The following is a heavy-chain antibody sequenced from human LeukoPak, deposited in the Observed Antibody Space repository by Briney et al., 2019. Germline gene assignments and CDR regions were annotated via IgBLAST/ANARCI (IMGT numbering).Heavy chain of an antibody. V-gene: IGHV3-48*04. CDR3: ARDRVGAESY. Sequence: TGGSLRLSCAASGFTFSSYSMNWVRQAPGKGLEWVSYISSSSSTIYYAGPVKGRFTISRDNAKNSLYLQMNSLRAEDTAVYYCARDRVGAESYWGQGTLVTVSS. CDR1: GFTFSSYS. CDR2: ISSSSSTI. J-gene: IGHJ4*02. D-gene: IGHD1-26*01.